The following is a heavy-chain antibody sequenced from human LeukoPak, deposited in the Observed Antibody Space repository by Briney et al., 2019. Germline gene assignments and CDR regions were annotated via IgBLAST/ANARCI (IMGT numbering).Heavy chain of an antibody. J-gene: IGHJ4*02. D-gene: IGHD1-26*01. V-gene: IGHV1-24*01. Sequence: LGASVTVSCKVSGYTLTELSMHWARQAPGKGLEWMGGFDPEDGETIYAQKFQGRVTMTEDTSTDTAYMELSSLRSEDTAVYYCATERSGSYMYFDYWGQGTLVTVSS. CDR1: GYTLTELS. CDR2: FDPEDGET. CDR3: ATERSGSYMYFDY.